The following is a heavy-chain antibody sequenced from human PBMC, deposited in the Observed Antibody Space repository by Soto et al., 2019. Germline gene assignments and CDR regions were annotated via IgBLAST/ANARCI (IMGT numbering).Heavy chain of an antibody. V-gene: IGHV3-21*01. D-gene: IGHD6-13*01. J-gene: IGHJ3*02. CDR1: GFTFSSYA. CDR2: ISGSGSYI. CDR3: ARGIGSSWSYDAFDI. Sequence: GGSLRLSCAASGFTFSSYAMSWVRQAPGKGLEWVSSISGSGSYIYYADSVKGRFTISRDNAKNSLYLQMNSLRAEDTAVYYCARGIGSSWSYDAFDIWGHGTMVTVSS.